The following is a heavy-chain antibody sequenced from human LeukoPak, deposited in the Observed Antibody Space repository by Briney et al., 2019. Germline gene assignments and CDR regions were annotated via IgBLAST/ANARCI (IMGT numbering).Heavy chain of an antibody. V-gene: IGHV1-69*04. CDR3: ARDPDYYDSSGYSAFDI. D-gene: IGHD3-22*01. CDR2: IIPIFGIA. Sequence: SVKVSCKASGGTFSSYAISWVRQAPGRGLEWMGRIIPIFGIANYAQKFQGRVTITADKSTSTAYMELSSLGSEDTAVYYCARDPDYYDSSGYSAFDIWGQGTMVTVSS. CDR1: GGTFSSYA. J-gene: IGHJ3*02.